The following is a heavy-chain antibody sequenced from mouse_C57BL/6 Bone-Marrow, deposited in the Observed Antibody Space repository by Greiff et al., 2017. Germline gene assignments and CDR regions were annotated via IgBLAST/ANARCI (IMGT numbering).Heavy chain of an antibody. CDR1: GFSFTSYCY. J-gene: IGHJ4*01. D-gene: IGHD1-1*01. CDR3: ARASTVYYAMDY. Sequence: EVKLMESGPSLVRPSPTLSLTCTVSGFSFTSYCYWILIRQFPGNKLEYIGYTSYSGITYYNPPLESRTYITRDTSKNPFSLKLSSVTTEDTATYYCARASTVYYAMDYWGQGTSVTVSS. V-gene: IGHV3-3*01. CDR2: TSYSGIT.